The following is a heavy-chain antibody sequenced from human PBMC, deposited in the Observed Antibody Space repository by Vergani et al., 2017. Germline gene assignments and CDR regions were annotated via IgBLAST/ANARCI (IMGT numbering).Heavy chain of an antibody. J-gene: IGHJ4*02. Sequence: QVQLVESGGGVVQPGGSLRLSCAASGFTFSSYGMHWVRQAPGKGLEWVAFIRYDGSNKYYADSVKGRFTISRDNSKNTLYLQMNSLRAEDTAVYYCAKDVCEYCSSTSCLSFDYWGQGTLVTVSS. CDR1: GFTFSSYG. CDR2: IRYDGSNK. CDR3: AKDVCEYCSSTSCLSFDY. V-gene: IGHV3-30*02. D-gene: IGHD2-2*01.